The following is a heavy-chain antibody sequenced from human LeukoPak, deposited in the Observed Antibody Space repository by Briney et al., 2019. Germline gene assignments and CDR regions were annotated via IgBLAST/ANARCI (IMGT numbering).Heavy chain of an antibody. J-gene: IGHJ3*02. CDR3: AKGRVTAIKVDAFDI. CDR2: LSGSSGST. D-gene: IGHD2-21*02. V-gene: IGHV3-23*01. Sequence: GGSLTLSCAATGFTFSSYAMSWGRQATGKGLGGVSALSGSSGSTYYADSVKGRFTISRDNSKNTLYLQMNSLRAEDTAVYYCAKGRVTAIKVDAFDIWGQGTMVTVSS. CDR1: GFTFSSYA.